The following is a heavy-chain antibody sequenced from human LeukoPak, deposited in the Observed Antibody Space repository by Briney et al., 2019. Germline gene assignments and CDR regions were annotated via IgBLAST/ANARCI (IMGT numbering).Heavy chain of an antibody. CDR3: ARDPQSYYYDSSGYWELDY. D-gene: IGHD3-22*01. J-gene: IGHJ4*02. Sequence: PGGSLRLSCAASGFTFSSYGMYWVRQAPGKGLEWVSYISSSGSTIYYADSVKGRFTISRDNAKNSLYLQMNSLRAEDTAVYYCARDPQSYYYDSSGYWELDYWGQGTLVTVSS. V-gene: IGHV3-48*04. CDR1: GFTFSSYG. CDR2: ISSSGSTI.